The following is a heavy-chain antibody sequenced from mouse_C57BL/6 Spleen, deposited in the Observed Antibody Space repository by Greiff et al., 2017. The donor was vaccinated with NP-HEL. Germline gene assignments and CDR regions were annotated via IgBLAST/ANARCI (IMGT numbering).Heavy chain of an antibody. J-gene: IGHJ3*02. Sequence: EVKLVESEGGLVQPGSSMKLSCTASGFTFSDYYMAWVRQVPEKGLEWVANINYDGSSTYYLDSLKSRFIISRDNAKNILYLQMSSLKSEDTATYYCARETLGVTTWGQGTLVTVSA. CDR2: INYDGSST. CDR1: GFTFSDYY. CDR3: ARETLGVTT. V-gene: IGHV5-16*01. D-gene: IGHD2-2*01.